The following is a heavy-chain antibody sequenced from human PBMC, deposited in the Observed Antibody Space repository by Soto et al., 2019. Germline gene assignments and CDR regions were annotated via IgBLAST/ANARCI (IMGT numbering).Heavy chain of an antibody. CDR1: GGSFSGYY. D-gene: IGHD3-22*01. CDR3: ARGQIRNYYDSSGYYSWFDY. CDR2: INHSGST. V-gene: IGHV4-34*01. Sequence: PSETLSLTCAVYGGSFSGYYWSWIRQPPGKGLKWIGEINHSGSTNYNPSLKSRVTISVDTSKNQFSLKLSSVTAADTAVYYCARGQIRNYYDSSGYYSWFDYWGQGTLVTVSS. J-gene: IGHJ4*02.